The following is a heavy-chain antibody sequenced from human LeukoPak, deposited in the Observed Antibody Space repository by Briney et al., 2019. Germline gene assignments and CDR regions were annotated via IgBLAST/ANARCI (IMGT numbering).Heavy chain of an antibody. Sequence: KPSETLSLTCTVSGGSISSYYWSWIRQPAGKGLEWIGRIYSSGSTTYNPSLNSRVTISVDTSKNQFSLNLSSVTAADTAVYYCARDASPRGSGSYLGYWGQGTLVTVSS. CDR2: IYSSGST. CDR1: GGSISSYY. CDR3: ARDASPRGSGSYLGY. D-gene: IGHD3-10*01. J-gene: IGHJ4*02. V-gene: IGHV4-4*07.